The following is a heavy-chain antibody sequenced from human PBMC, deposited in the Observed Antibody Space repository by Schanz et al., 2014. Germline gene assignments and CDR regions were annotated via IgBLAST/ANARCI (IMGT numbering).Heavy chain of an antibody. CDR1: GFNFITFA. CDR3: SRGIVGGLDC. J-gene: IGHJ4*02. Sequence: VQLVESGGGVVQPGGSLRLSCAASGFNFITFAMSWVRQAPGKGLVWVSVINSRNEVFSIDSVRGRFTIFRDNPKKSAYLQMNSLRADDTAVYYCSRGIVGGLDCWGQGTLVTVSS. D-gene: IGHD3-16*01. CDR2: INSRNEV. V-gene: IGHV3-21*01.